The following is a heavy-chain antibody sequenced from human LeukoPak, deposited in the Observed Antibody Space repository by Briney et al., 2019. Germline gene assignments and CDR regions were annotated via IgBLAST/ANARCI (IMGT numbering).Heavy chain of an antibody. J-gene: IGHJ4*02. CDR2: IYYSGSA. CDR3: ARVGDSSGYSVLDS. V-gene: IGHV4-39*07. D-gene: IGHD3-22*01. CDR1: GGSISSSSYY. Sequence: SETLSLTCTVSGGSISSSSYYWGWIRQPPGKGLEWIGSIYYSGSADYNASLKSRATMFVDTSKNEFSLTLRSVTAADTAVYYCARVGDSSGYSVLDSWGQGTLVTVSS.